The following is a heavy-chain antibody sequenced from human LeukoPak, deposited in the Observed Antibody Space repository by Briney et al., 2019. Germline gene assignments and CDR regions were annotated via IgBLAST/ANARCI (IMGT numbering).Heavy chain of an antibody. CDR1: GYTFTNYD. J-gene: IGHJ4*02. V-gene: IGHV1-8*01. Sequence: GASVKVSCKASGYTFTNYDINWVRQATGQGLEWMGWMNSNSGDTGYAQKFQGRVTMTRDTSISTAYMELSSLRSEDTAVYYCARPRPTGAAADYWGQGTLVTVSS. D-gene: IGHD6-13*01. CDR2: MNSNSGDT. CDR3: ARPRPTGAAADY.